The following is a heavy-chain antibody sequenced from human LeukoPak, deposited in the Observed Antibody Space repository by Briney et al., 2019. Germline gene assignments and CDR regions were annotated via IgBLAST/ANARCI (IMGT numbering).Heavy chain of an antibody. J-gene: IGHJ4*02. D-gene: IGHD2-21*02. CDR3: AREWRDRFDY. V-gene: IGHV3-66*01. CDR1: GFTVSSNY. CDR2: IYSGGST. Sequence: PGGSLRLSCAASGFTVSSNYMSWVRQAPGKGLEWVSVIYSGGSTYFADSVKGRFTISRDNSKNTLCLQMNSLRAEDTAVYYCAREWRDRFDYWGQGTLVTVSS.